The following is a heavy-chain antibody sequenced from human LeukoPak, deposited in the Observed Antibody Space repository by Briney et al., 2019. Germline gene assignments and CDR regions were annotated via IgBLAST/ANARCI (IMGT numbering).Heavy chain of an antibody. J-gene: IGHJ4*02. D-gene: IGHD6-13*01. CDR3: ARDSYSSSWPDY. CDR1: GGSISSGGYY. Sequence: SETLSLTCTVSGGSISSGGYYWSWIRQPPGMGLEWIGYIYHSGSTYYNPSLKSRVTISVDRSKNQFSLKLSSVTAADTAVYYCARDSYSSSWPDYWGQGTLVTVSS. V-gene: IGHV4-30-2*01. CDR2: IYHSGST.